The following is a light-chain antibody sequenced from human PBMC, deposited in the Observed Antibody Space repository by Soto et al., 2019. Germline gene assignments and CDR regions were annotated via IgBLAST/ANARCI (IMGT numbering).Light chain of an antibody. CDR1: QSISSW. V-gene: IGKV1-5*03. CDR3: QHYSIFSLT. CDR2: KAS. Sequence: DIQMTQSPSTVSASVGDRVTITCRASQSISSWLAWYQQKPGKAPKLLIQKASSLESGVPSRFSGSGSGTEFTLAISSLQSVEFATFYWQHYSIFSLTFGGGTKVEIK. J-gene: IGKJ4*01.